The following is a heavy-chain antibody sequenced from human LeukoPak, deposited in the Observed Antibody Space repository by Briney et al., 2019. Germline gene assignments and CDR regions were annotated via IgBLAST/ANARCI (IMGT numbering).Heavy chain of an antibody. Sequence: GGSLRLSCAASGFTFSSYGMHWVRQAPGKGLEWVAFIRYDGSNKYYADSVKGRFTISRDNSKNTLYLQMNSLRAEDTAVYYCARGHDYGDSRGAFDIWGQGTMVTVSS. CDR3: ARGHDYGDSRGAFDI. CDR2: IRYDGSNK. V-gene: IGHV3-30*02. J-gene: IGHJ3*02. CDR1: GFTFSSYG. D-gene: IGHD4-17*01.